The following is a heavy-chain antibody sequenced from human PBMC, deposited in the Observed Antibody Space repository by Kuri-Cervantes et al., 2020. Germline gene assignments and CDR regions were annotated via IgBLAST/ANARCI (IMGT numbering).Heavy chain of an antibody. CDR1: GFTFSSYA. J-gene: IGHJ4*02. CDR3: ARDARFQTYGDYDGGAELDY. CDR2: IWYVGSNK. D-gene: IGHD4-17*01. V-gene: IGHV3-33*08. Sequence: GESLKISCAASGFTFSSYAMHWVRQAPGKGLEWVAVIWYVGSNKYYADSVKGRFTISRDNSKNTLYLQMNSLRAEDTAVYYCARDARFQTYGDYDGGAELDYWGQGTLVTVSS.